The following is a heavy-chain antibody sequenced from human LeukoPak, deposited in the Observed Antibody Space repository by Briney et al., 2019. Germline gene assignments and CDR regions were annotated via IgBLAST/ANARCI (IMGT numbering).Heavy chain of an antibody. CDR2: IRSKADGGTT. V-gene: IGHV3-49*03. CDR1: GFTFGDYA. Sequence: GGSLRLSCTTSGFTFGDYAMSWFRQAPGKGLEWVGLIRSKADGGTTEYAASVKGSFTISRDDSKSIAYLQMNSLKTEDTAMYYCTKSRYHDYVWGEYWGQGTLVTVSS. D-gene: IGHD3-16*01. J-gene: IGHJ4*02. CDR3: TKSRYHDYVWGEY.